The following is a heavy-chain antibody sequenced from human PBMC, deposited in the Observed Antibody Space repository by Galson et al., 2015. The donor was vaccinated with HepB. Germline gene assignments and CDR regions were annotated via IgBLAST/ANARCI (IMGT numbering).Heavy chain of an antibody. CDR1: GFTFSSYG. J-gene: IGHJ4*02. CDR2: ISYDGSNK. CDR3: AKDAGRYSSSATGFGY. D-gene: IGHD6-6*01. V-gene: IGHV3-30*18. Sequence: SLRLSCAASGFTFSSYGMHWVRQAPGKGLEWVAVISYDGSNKYYADSVKGRFTISRDNSKNTLHLQMNSLRAEDTAVYYCAKDAGRYSSSATGFGYWGQGTLVTVSS.